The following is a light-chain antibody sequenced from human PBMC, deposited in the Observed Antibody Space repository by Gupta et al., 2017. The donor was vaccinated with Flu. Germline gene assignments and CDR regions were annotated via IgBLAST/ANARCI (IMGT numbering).Light chain of an antibody. Sequence: GQTARITCSGDALPKQYAYWYQQKPGQAPVLVIYKDSERPSGIPERFSGSSSGTTVTLTISGVQAEDEADYYCQSADSSGTLYVFGTGTKVTVL. J-gene: IGLJ1*01. CDR2: KDS. V-gene: IGLV3-25*01. CDR3: QSADSSGTLYV. CDR1: ALPKQY.